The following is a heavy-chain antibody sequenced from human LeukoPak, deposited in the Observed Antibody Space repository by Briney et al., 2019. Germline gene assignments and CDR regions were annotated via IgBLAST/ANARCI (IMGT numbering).Heavy chain of an antibody. CDR2: ISWNSGSI. CDR1: GFTFDDYA. D-gene: IGHD6-19*01. CDR3: ARDAPLSGWDY. J-gene: IGHJ4*02. Sequence: PGGSLRLSCAASGFTFDDYAMHWVRQAPGKGLEWVSGISWNSGSIGYADSVKGRFTISRDNSKNTLYLQMNSLRAEDTAVYYCARDAPLSGWDYWGQGTLVTVSS. V-gene: IGHV3-9*01.